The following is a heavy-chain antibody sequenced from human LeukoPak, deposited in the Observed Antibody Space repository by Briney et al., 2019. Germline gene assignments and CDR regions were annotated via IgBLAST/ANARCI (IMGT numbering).Heavy chain of an antibody. CDR3: ARDEGSTYNQLDY. J-gene: IGHJ4*02. CDR1: GYTFDNFY. CDR2: INGNDGST. V-gene: IGHV1-2*02. D-gene: IGHD1-14*01. Sequence: ASVKVSCKASGYTFDNFYIHWVRQAPGQGPEWMGWINGNDGSTNYAQKFQGRGTMTRVTAISTVYMDLSGLRRDDTAIYYCARDEGSTYNQLDYWGQGTLVTVSS.